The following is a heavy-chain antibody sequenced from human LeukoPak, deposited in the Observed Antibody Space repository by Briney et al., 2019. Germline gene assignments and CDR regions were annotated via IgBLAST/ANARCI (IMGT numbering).Heavy chain of an antibody. Sequence: GGSLRLSCAASGFTFSSYSMNWVRQAPGKGLEWVSSISSSSSYIYYADSVKGRFTISRDNAKNSLYLQMNSLRAEDTALYYCTKDHTDTLTPAPDAFDIWGQGTMVTVSS. CDR1: GFTFSSYS. J-gene: IGHJ3*02. CDR3: TKDHTDTLTPAPDAFDI. V-gene: IGHV3-21*04. CDR2: ISSSSSYI. D-gene: IGHD3-22*01.